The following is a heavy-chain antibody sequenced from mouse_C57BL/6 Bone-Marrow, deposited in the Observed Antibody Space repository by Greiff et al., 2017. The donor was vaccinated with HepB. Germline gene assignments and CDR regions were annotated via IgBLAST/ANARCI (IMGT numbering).Heavy chain of an antibody. V-gene: IGHV2-2*01. J-gene: IGHJ4*01. CDR1: GFSLTSYG. CDR3: GKGDYDGGYYYAMDD. CDR2: IWRGGST. D-gene: IGHD2-4*01. Sequence: VKVVESGPGLVQPSQSLSITCTVSGFSLTSYGVHWVRQSPGKGLEWLGVIWRGGSTDYNAAFISRLSISKDNSKSQVFFKMNSLQADDTAIYYCGKGDYDGGYYYAMDDWGQGTSVTVAS.